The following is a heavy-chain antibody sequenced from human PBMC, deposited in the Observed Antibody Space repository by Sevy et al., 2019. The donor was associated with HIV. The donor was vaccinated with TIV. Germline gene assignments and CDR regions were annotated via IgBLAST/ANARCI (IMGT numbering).Heavy chain of an antibody. CDR3: ASMGIQLSYYYYGIDV. D-gene: IGHD5-18*01. CDR2: ISSSSSYI. J-gene: IGHJ6*02. CDR1: GFTFSSYS. V-gene: IGHV3-21*01. Sequence: GGSLRLSCAASGFTFSSYSMNWVRQAPGKGLEWVSSISSSSSYIYYADSVKGRFTISRDNAKNSLYLQMNSLRAEDTAVYYCASMGIQLSYYYYGIDVWGQGTTVTVSS.